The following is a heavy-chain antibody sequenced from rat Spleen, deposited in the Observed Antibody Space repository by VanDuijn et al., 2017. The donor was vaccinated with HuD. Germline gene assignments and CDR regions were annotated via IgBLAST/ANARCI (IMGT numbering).Heavy chain of an antibody. J-gene: IGHJ3*01. D-gene: IGHD1-12*02. CDR3: ARSDGTHYFLPFAY. V-gene: IGHV3-3*01. CDR2: INSAGST. Sequence: EVQLQESGPGLVKPSQSLSLTCSVTGHSITSSYRWNWIRKFPGNTLEWMGYINSAGSTNYNPSLKSRISITRDTSKNQFFLQVNSVTTEDTATYYCARSDGTHYFLPFAYWGQGTLVTVSS. CDR1: GHSITSSYR.